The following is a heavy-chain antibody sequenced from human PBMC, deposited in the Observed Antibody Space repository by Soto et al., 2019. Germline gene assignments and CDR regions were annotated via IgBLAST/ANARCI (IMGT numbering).Heavy chain of an antibody. CDR3: AKGRGGSGSLTPRVDF. CDR2: ISGGGDTT. CDR1: GFTFNNYA. Sequence: EVQLLESGGGLVQPGGSLRLSCAASGFTFNNYAMPWFRQAPGKGLEWVSAISGGGDTTSYADSVKGRFTVSRDGSNNTLYLQMSSLRAEDTALYYCAKGRGGSGSLTPRVDFWGQGTLVTVSS. D-gene: IGHD3-10*01. J-gene: IGHJ4*02. V-gene: IGHV3-23*01.